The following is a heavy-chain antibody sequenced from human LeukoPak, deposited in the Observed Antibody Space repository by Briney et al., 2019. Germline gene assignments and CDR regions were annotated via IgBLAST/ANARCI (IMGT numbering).Heavy chain of an antibody. V-gene: IGHV3-23*01. Sequence: GRSLRLSCAASGFTFSSYAMSWVRQAPGKGLEWVSAISGSGGSTYYADSVKGRFTISRDNSKNTLYLQMNSLRAEDTAVYYCANGGGAAGVPFDYWGQGTLVTVSS. J-gene: IGHJ4*02. CDR1: GFTFSSYA. CDR3: ANGGGAAGVPFDY. CDR2: ISGSGGST. D-gene: IGHD6-13*01.